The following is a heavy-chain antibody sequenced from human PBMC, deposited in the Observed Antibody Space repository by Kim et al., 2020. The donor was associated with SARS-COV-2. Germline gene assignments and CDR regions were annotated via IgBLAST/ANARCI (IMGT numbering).Heavy chain of an antibody. Sequence: GGSLRLSCAASGFTFSSYAMSWVRQAPGKGLEWVSAISGSGGSTYYADSVKGRFTISRDNSKNTLYLQMNSLRAEDTAVYYCAKDPRSGSYSAGDYWGQGTLVTGSS. CDR3: AKDPRSGSYSAGDY. D-gene: IGHD1-26*01. CDR1: GFTFSSYA. CDR2: ISGSGGST. V-gene: IGHV3-23*01. J-gene: IGHJ4*02.